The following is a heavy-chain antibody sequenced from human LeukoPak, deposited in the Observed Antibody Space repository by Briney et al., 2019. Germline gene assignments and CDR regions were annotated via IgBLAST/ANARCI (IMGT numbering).Heavy chain of an antibody. J-gene: IGHJ5*02. CDR1: GYTFTSYA. CDR2: INTNTGNP. CDR3: ARDKGVLGLRNNWFDP. D-gene: IGHD3/OR15-3a*01. V-gene: IGHV7-4-1*02. Sequence: ASVKVSCKASGYTFTSYAMNWVRQAPGQGLEWMGWINTNTGNPTYAQGFTGRFVFSLDTSVSTAYLQISSLKAEDTAVYYCARDKGVLGLRNNWFDPWGQGTLVTVSS.